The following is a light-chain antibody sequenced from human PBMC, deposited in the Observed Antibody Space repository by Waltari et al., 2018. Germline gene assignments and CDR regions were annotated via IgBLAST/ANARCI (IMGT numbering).Light chain of an antibody. CDR2: RNN. CDR1: INNGGKQG. Sequence: QAGLTQQPSVSKGLRQTATLNCTGNINNGGKQGAARLQKHPGRPPKVLSYRNNNRPSGISERFSASRSGNTSSLTITGLQPEDEADYYCSAWDSNLSAYVFGTGTKVTVL. CDR3: SAWDSNLSAYV. V-gene: IGLV10-54*04. J-gene: IGLJ1*01.